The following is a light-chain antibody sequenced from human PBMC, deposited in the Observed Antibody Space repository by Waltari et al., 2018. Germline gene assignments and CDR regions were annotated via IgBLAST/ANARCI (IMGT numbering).Light chain of an antibody. V-gene: IGLV2-23*01. J-gene: IGLJ1*01. CDR1: SRDVGSFNF. CDR2: EGN. CDR3: CSFAGSSTYV. Sequence: QSALTQPASVSGSPGQSITISCTGTSRDVGSFNFVSWYQQHPGKAPKLMIYEGNKRPSGVSNRFSGSRSGNTASLTISGLQAEDEADYYCCSFAGSSTYVFGTGTKVTVL.